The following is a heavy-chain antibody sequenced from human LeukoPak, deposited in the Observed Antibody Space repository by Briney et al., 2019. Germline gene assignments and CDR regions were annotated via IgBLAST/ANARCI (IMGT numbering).Heavy chain of an antibody. Sequence: GSLRLSCAASGFTFSSCRMHWVRQAPGKGLEWVAVISYDGSNKYYADSVKGRFTISRENSKNTLYLKMNSLRAEDTAVYYCAKDRIRQWLSYYFDYWGQGTLVTVSS. CDR3: AKDRIRQWLSYYFDY. CDR1: GFTFSSCR. D-gene: IGHD6-19*01. J-gene: IGHJ4*02. CDR2: ISYDGSNK. V-gene: IGHV3-30*18.